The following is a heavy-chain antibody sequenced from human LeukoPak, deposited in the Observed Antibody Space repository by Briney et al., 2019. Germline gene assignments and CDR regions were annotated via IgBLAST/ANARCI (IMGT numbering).Heavy chain of an antibody. J-gene: IGHJ4*02. Sequence: GGSLRLSCAASGFTFSTYSMTWVRQAPGKGLEWVSYISSSSTIYYADSVKGRFTISRDNAKNSLYLQMNSLRAEDTAVYYCARGIVGATGYFDYWGQGTLVTVSS. D-gene: IGHD1-26*01. CDR2: ISSSSTI. CDR1: GFTFSTYS. CDR3: ARGIVGATGYFDY. V-gene: IGHV3-48*01.